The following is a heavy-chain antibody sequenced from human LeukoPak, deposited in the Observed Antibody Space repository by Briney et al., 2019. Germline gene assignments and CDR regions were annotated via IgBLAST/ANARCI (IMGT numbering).Heavy chain of an antibody. J-gene: IGHJ4*02. CDR1: GFTFNTYA. D-gene: IGHD4-11*01. V-gene: IGHV3-23*01. CDR3: AKTTVGYRGVVFFFLPADC. Sequence: GGSLRLSCEASGFTFNTYAIYWVRQAPGKGLEWVSGICGSGGCTYYADSVKGRFTISRDNSKNTVYLQMNSLTADDTAVYYCAKTTVGYRGVVFFFLPADCWGQGALVTVSS. CDR2: ICGSGGCT.